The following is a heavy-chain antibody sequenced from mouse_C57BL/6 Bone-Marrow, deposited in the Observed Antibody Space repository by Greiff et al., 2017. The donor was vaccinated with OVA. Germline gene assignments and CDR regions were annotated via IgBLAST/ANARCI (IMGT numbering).Heavy chain of an antibody. CDR1: GYTFTSYW. V-gene: IGHV1-50*01. CDR2: IDPSDSYT. D-gene: IGHD1-1*01. Sequence: QVQLKQPGAELVKPGASVKLSCKASGYTFTSYWMQWVKQRPGQGLEWIGEIDPSDSYTNYNQKFKGKATLTVDTSSSTAYMQLSSLTSEDSAVYYCARHSDYYGSSYYWYFDVWGTGTTVTVSS. J-gene: IGHJ1*03. CDR3: ARHSDYYGSSYYWYFDV.